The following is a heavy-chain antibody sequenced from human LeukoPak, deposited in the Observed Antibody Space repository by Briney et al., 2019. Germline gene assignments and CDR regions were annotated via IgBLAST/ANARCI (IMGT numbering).Heavy chain of an antibody. Sequence: GGSLRLSCAASGFAFSSYTMNWVRQAPGKGLEWVSFISTSSSYIYYADSVKGRFTISRDNAKNSLYLQMNSLRAEDTAVYYCARARNVWGSYRYDPPYYFDYWGQGTLVTVSS. CDR1: GFAFSSYT. J-gene: IGHJ4*02. V-gene: IGHV3-21*01. D-gene: IGHD3-16*02. CDR2: ISTSSSYI. CDR3: ARARNVWGSYRYDPPYYFDY.